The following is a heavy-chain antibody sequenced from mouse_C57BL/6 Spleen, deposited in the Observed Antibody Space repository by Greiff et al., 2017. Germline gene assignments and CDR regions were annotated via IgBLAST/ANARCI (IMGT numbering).Heavy chain of an antibody. CDR1: GYTFTSYG. Sequence: QVHVKQSGAELARPGASVKLSCKASGYTFTSYGISWVKQRTGQGLKWIGEIYPRSGNTYYNEKFKGKATLTADKSASTAYMELSSLTSEDSAVYFCARCYYGSSPSYWYFDVWGTGTTVTVSS. V-gene: IGHV1-81*01. D-gene: IGHD1-1*01. CDR2: IYPRSGNT. CDR3: ARCYYGSSPSYWYFDV. J-gene: IGHJ1*03.